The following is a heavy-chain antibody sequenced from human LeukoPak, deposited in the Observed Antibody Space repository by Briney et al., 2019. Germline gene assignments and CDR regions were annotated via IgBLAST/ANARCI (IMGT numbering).Heavy chain of an antibody. J-gene: IGHJ5*02. V-gene: IGHV3-33*06. CDR1: GFTFSTYA. CDR3: AKDLAVVVPAASMWFDP. Sequence: PGGSLRLSCAASGFTFSTYAMHWVRQAPGKGLEWVAVIWYDGSNKYYADSVKGRFTISRDNSKNTLYLQMNSLRAEDTAVYYCAKDLAVVVPAASMWFDPWGQGTLVTVSS. D-gene: IGHD2-2*01. CDR2: IWYDGSNK.